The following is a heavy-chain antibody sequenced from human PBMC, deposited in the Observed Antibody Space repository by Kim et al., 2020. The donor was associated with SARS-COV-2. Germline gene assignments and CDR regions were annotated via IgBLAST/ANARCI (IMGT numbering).Heavy chain of an antibody. CDR2: ISYDGSNK. D-gene: IGHD2-2*02. Sequence: GGSLRLSCAASGFTFSSYGMHWVRQAPGKGLEWVAVISYDGSNKYYADSVKGRFTISRDNSKNTLYLQMNSLRAEDTAVYYCAKDSGYCSSTSCYRSGDAFDIWGQGTMVTVSS. J-gene: IGHJ3*02. CDR3: AKDSGYCSSTSCYRSGDAFDI. V-gene: IGHV3-30*18. CDR1: GFTFSSYG.